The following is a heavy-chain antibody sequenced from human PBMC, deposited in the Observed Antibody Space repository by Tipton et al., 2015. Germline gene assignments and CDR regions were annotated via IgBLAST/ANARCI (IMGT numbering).Heavy chain of an antibody. V-gene: IGHV4-59*01. CDR1: SDSISKYY. J-gene: IGHJ4*02. D-gene: IGHD4-17*01. CDR2: IHYSGST. CDR3: ARRAGYGDHFDY. Sequence: TLSLTCTVSSDSISKYYWSWIRQPPGKELEWIGYIHYSGSTNYNPSLKSRVTISVDTSKNQFSLNLNSVTAADTAVYYCARRAGYGDHFDYWGRGTLVTVSP.